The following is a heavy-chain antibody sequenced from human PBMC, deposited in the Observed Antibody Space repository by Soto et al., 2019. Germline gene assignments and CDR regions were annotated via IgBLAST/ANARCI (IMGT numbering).Heavy chain of an antibody. Sequence: ASVKVSCKASGYTFTSYDINWVRRATGQGLEWMGWMNPNSGNTGYAQKFQGRVTMTRNTSISTAYMELSSLRSEDTAVYYCARTYMVRGVIIRGYYYYGMDVWGQGTLVTVSS. CDR1: GYTFTSYD. D-gene: IGHD3-10*01. CDR3: ARTYMVRGVIIRGYYYYGMDV. V-gene: IGHV1-8*01. J-gene: IGHJ6*02. CDR2: MNPNSGNT.